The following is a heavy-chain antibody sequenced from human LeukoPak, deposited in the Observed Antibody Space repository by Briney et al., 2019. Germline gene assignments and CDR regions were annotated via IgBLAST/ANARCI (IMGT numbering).Heavy chain of an antibody. CDR2: IYRGGST. D-gene: IGHD3-22*01. J-gene: IGHJ3*02. Sequence: SGGSLRLSCAASGFTVSSNYMNWVRQAPGKGLEWVSVIYRGGSTYYADSVKGRFTISRDNSKNTLYLQMNSLRAEDTAVYYCARGWVSSGYYTDAFHIWGQGTMVTVSS. CDR3: ARGWVSSGYYTDAFHI. CDR1: GFTVSSNY. V-gene: IGHV3-53*01.